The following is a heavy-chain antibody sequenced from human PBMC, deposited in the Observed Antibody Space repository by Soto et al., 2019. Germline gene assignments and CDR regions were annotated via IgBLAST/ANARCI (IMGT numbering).Heavy chain of an antibody. J-gene: IGHJ6*02. V-gene: IGHV3-48*03. D-gene: IGHD3-3*01. Sequence: GGSLRLSCVVSGFTFSSHEMNWVRQSPGKGPEWVSKISESGGTTSYADSVKGRFTISRDNARDSLYLHMDSLRAEDTAVYYCARDRSLIFAVPPYGMDVWGQGTTVTVSS. CDR2: ISESGGTT. CDR1: GFTFSSHE. CDR3: ARDRSLIFAVPPYGMDV.